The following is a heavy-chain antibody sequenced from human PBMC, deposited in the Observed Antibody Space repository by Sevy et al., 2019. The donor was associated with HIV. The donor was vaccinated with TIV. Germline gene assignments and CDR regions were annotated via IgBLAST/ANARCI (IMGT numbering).Heavy chain of an antibody. J-gene: IGHJ3*02. Sequence: GGSLRLSCAASGFTFSSYWMSWVRQAPGKGLEWVANIKQDGSEKYYVDSVKGRFTISRDNAKNSLYLQMNSLRAEDTAVYYCAREWELLSGSLVNAFDIWGQGTMVTVSS. V-gene: IGHV3-7*01. CDR2: IKQDGSEK. CDR3: AREWELLSGSLVNAFDI. D-gene: IGHD1-26*01. CDR1: GFTFSSYW.